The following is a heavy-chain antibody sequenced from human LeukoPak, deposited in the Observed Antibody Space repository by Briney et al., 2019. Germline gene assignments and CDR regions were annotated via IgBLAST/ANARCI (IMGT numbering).Heavy chain of an antibody. Sequence: GGSLRLSCAASGFTFSSYAMHSVRQAPGKGLEYVSAISSNGGSTYYANSVKGRFTISRDNSKNTLYLQMGSLRAEDMAVYYCARGYDLADYWGQGTLVTVSS. CDR1: GFTFSSYA. J-gene: IGHJ4*02. CDR2: ISSNGGST. CDR3: ARGYDLADY. V-gene: IGHV3-64*01. D-gene: IGHD5-12*01.